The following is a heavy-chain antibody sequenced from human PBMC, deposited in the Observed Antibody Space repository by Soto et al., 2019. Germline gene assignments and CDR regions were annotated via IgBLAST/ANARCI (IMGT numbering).Heavy chain of an antibody. CDR2: ISAYNGNT. V-gene: IGHV1-18*04. CDR1: WYALTSYG. CDR3: ARVGEYSSSSGYYYYGMDV. D-gene: IGHD6-6*01. Sequence: ASVKVSWKGAWYALTSYGVSWVRQSPVQGLEWMGWISAYNGNTNYAQKLQGRVTMTTDTSTSTAYMELRSLRSDDTAVYYCARVGEYSSSSGYYYYGMDVWGQGTTVTVSS. J-gene: IGHJ6*02.